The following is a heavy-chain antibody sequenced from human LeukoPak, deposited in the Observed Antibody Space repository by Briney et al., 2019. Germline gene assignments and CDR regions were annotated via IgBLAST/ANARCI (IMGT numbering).Heavy chain of an antibody. CDR2: ISSSGSTI. CDR3: AREEVNVVATPFDY. CDR1: GFTFSSYA. Sequence: GGSLRLSCAASGFTFSSYAMSWVRQAPGKGLEWVSYISSSGSTIYYADSVKGRFTISRDNAKNSLYLQMNSLRAEDTAVYYCAREEVNVVATPFDYWGQGTLVTVSS. J-gene: IGHJ4*02. D-gene: IGHD5-12*01. V-gene: IGHV3-48*04.